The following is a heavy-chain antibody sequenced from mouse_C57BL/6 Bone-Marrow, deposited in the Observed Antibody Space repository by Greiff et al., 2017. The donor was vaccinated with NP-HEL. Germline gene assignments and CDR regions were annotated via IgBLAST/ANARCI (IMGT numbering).Heavy chain of an antibody. D-gene: IGHD2-5*01. Sequence: QVQLQQSGAELVKPGASVKLSCKASGYTFTSYWMHWVKQRPGQGLEWIGMIHPNSGSTNYNEKFKSKATLTVDKSSSTAYIQLSSLTSEDSAVYYCARRIYSNYEYFDVWGTGTTVTVSS. V-gene: IGHV1-64*01. CDR3: ARRIYSNYEYFDV. CDR1: GYTFTSYW. J-gene: IGHJ1*03. CDR2: IHPNSGST.